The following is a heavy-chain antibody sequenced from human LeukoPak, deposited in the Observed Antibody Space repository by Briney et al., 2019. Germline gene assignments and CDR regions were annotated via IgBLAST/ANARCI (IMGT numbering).Heavy chain of an antibody. D-gene: IGHD3-10*01. Sequence: QAGGSLRLSCAASGFTFSSYAMSWVRQAPGKGLEWVSVISGSGGSTYYADSVKGRFTISRDNSKNTLYLQMNSLRAEDTAVYYCAKGPLYYYGSGSYSYYFDHWGQGTLVTVSS. V-gene: IGHV3-23*01. CDR3: AKGPLYYYGSGSYSYYFDH. CDR2: ISGSGGST. J-gene: IGHJ4*02. CDR1: GFTFSSYA.